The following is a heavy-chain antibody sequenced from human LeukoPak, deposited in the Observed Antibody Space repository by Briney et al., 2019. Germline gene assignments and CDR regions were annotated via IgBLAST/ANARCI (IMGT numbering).Heavy chain of an antibody. Sequence: GASVKVSCKASGYTFTGYYMHWVRQAPGQGLEWMGRINPNSGGTNYAQKFRGRVTMTRDTSISTAYMELSRLRSDDTAVYYCARDYPYSSGWYGVYWGQGTLVTVSS. CDR1: GYTFTGYY. J-gene: IGHJ4*02. D-gene: IGHD6-19*01. CDR2: INPNSGGT. CDR3: ARDYPYSSGWYGVY. V-gene: IGHV1-2*06.